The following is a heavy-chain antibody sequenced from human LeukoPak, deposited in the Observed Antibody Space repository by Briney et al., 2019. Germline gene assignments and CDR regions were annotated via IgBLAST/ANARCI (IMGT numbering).Heavy chain of an antibody. CDR2: ISSVGSSI. D-gene: IGHD2-15*01. CDR1: GFTFSGDY. CDR3: AGGQGWHFDL. V-gene: IGHV3-11*04. J-gene: IGHJ2*01. Sequence: PGGSLRLSCAASGFTFSGDYMSWIRQAPGKGLEWVSYISSVGSSIVYADSVKGRFTISRDNAKNSLFLQMNSLRAEDTAVYYCAGGQGWHFDLWGRGTLITVSS.